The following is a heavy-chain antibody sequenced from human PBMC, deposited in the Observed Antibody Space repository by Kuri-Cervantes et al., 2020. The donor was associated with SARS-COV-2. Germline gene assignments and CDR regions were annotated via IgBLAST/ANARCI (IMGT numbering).Heavy chain of an antibody. V-gene: IGHV3-7*01. CDR1: ASTFSSYW. CDR3: ARDAYPYSSSSSFSDV. D-gene: IGHD6-6*01. CDR2: IKQDGSEK. J-gene: IGHJ6*04. Sequence: SLKISRAAAASTFSSYWKCWVRQAPGKGLEWVANIKQDGSEKYYVDSVKGRFTIARDNAKNSLYLQMNSLRAEDTAVYYCARDAYPYSSSSSFSDVWGKGTTVTVSS.